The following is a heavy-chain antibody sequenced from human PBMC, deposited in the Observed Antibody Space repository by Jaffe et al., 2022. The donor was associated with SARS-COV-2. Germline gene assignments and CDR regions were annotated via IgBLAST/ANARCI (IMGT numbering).Heavy chain of an antibody. CDR2: IYPGDSDT. D-gene: IGHD4-17*01. Sequence: EVRLVQSGAEVKKPGESLEISCKASGYSFTNYWIGWVRQMPGKGLEWMGIIYPGDSDTRYSPSFQGQVTISADKSISTAYLQWSSLEASDTAMYYCARHRFVYGGNPSGAFDIWGQGTMVTVSS. V-gene: IGHV5-51*01. J-gene: IGHJ3*02. CDR3: ARHRFVYGGNPSGAFDI. CDR1: GYSFTNYW.